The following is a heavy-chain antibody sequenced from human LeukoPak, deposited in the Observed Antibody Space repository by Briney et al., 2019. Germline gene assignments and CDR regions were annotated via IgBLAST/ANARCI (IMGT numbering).Heavy chain of an antibody. Sequence: GGSLTLPCAASGFTVGSNYMIWVRQAPGKGLEWVIVIYSGGSAYYADSVKGRFTISRDNSKNTLYLQMNSLRAEDTAVYFCASNGVLITGTTDRLDIWGEGTMVTVSS. CDR2: IYSGGSA. D-gene: IGHD1/OR15-1a*01. CDR3: ASNGVLITGTTDRLDI. CDR1: GFTVGSNY. J-gene: IGHJ3*02. V-gene: IGHV3-53*01.